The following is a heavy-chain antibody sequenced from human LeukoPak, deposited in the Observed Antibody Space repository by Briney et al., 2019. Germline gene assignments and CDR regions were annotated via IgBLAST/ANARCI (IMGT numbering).Heavy chain of an antibody. Sequence: SETLSLTCAVYGGSFSGYYWSWIRQPPGKGLEWIGEINHSGSTNYNPSLKSRVTISVDTSKNQFSLKLSSVTAADTAVYYCARGRAMVYYYYGMDVWGQGTTVTVSS. D-gene: IGHD5-18*01. CDR3: ARGRAMVYYYYGMDV. CDR1: GGSFSGYY. J-gene: IGHJ6*02. CDR2: INHSGST. V-gene: IGHV4-34*01.